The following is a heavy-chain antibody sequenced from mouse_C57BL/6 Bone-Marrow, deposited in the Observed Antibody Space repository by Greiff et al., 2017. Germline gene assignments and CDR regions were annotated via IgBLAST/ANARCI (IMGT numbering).Heavy chain of an antibody. Sequence: EVQLVESGPGLVKPSQSLSLTCSVTGYSIISGYYWNWIRQFPGNKLEWMGYISYDGSNNYNPSLKNRISITRDTSKNQFFLKLNSVTTEDTATYYCARGLVASWFAYWGQGTLVTVSA. D-gene: IGHD1-1*02. CDR1: GYSIISGYY. V-gene: IGHV3-6*01. CDR3: ARGLVASWFAY. J-gene: IGHJ3*01. CDR2: ISYDGSN.